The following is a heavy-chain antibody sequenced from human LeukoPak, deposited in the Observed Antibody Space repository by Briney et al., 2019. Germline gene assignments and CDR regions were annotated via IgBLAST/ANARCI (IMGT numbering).Heavy chain of an antibody. J-gene: IGHJ6*03. CDR1: GYSISSGYY. CDR3: ARDFLSVAAAGTGYYYYMDV. V-gene: IGHV4-38-2*02. CDR2: IYHSGST. Sequence: KPSETLSLTCTVSGYSISSGYYWGWIRQPPGKGLEWIGSIYHSGSTYYNPSLKSRVTISVDTSKNQFSLKLSSVTAADTAVYYCARDFLSVAAAGTGYYYYMDVWGKGTTVTVSS. D-gene: IGHD6-13*01.